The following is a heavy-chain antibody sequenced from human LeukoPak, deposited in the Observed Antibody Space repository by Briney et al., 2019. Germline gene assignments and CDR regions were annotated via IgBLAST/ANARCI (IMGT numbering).Heavy chain of an antibody. CDR2: ISGSGGSI. CDR3: AKPLLLWFGELLPAEYFQH. CDR1: GFTFSSYA. Sequence: GGSLRLSCAASGFTFSSYAMSWVRQAPGKGLEWVSAISGSGGSIYYADSVKGRFTISRDNSKNTLYLQMNSLRAEDTAVYYCAKPLLLWFGELLPAEYFQHWGQGTLVTVSS. J-gene: IGHJ1*01. D-gene: IGHD3-10*01. V-gene: IGHV3-23*01.